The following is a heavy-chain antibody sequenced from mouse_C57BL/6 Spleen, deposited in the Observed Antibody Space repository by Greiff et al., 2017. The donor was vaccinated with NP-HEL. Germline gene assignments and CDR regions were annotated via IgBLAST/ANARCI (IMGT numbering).Heavy chain of an antibody. CDR3: ARGRLAGNYDYFDY. CDR1: GYSITSCYY. J-gene: IGHJ2*01. CDR2: ISYDGSN. D-gene: IGHD2-1*01. Sequence: EVQLQQSGPGLVKPSQSLSLTCSVTGYSITSCYYWYWIRQCPGNQLEWMGYISYDGSNNYNPSLKNRISITRDTSKNQFFLKLNSVTTEDTATYYCARGRLAGNYDYFDYWGQGTTLTVSS. V-gene: IGHV3-6*01.